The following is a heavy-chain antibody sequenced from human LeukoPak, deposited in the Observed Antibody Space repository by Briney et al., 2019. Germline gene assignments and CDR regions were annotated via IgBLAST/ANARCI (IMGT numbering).Heavy chain of an antibody. Sequence: PSETLSLTCTVSVGSISRYYWSWIRQPPGKGLEWIGYVYHGGSTRYNPSLKSRVTVFRDTSKNQFSLRLSSVTAEDTAVYHCARSQYCTGLFDFWGQGTLVTVSS. CDR1: VGSISRYY. V-gene: IGHV4-59*01. D-gene: IGHD6-25*01. CDR3: ARSQYCTGLFDF. J-gene: IGHJ4*02. CDR2: VYHGGST.